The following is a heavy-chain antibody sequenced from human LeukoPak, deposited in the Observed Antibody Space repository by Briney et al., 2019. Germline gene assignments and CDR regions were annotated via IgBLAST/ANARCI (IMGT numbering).Heavy chain of an antibody. V-gene: IGHV3-48*03. CDR3: TRGSLVRAFDV. D-gene: IGHD2-21*01. CDR1: EFTFTSYE. Sequence: GGSLRLSCAAFEFTFTSYEVNWVRQAPGKGLEWVAYISTGSRIIFYADSVKGRFTISRDNAKNSVYLQMNSLKVEDTAIYYCTRGSLVRAFDVWGTGTTVTISS. J-gene: IGHJ6*03. CDR2: ISTGSRII.